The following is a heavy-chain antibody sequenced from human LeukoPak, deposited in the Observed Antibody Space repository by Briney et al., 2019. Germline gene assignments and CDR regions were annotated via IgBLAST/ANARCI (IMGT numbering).Heavy chain of an antibody. CDR2: MYTIGTT. CDR1: GGSISTYY. V-gene: IGHV4-4*07. CDR3: ARDFGYYFDY. J-gene: IGHJ4*02. Sequence: PSETLSLTCTVPGGSISTYYWSWIRQPAGKGLEWIGRMYTIGTTNYNPSLKSRVTMSVDTSKSQFSLKLISVTAADTAVYYCARDFGYYFDYWGQGTLVTVSS. D-gene: IGHD3-10*01.